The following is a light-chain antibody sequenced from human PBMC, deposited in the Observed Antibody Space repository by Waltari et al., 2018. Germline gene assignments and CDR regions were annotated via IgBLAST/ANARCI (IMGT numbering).Light chain of an antibody. CDR2: DTS. Sequence: EIVMTQSPVTLSVSPGERATLSCRASQSVRNNLAWYQQKPGQAPRLLIYDTSARATGVPARFSGSGSVTQFTLTISSLQSEDFALYYCQQYDYWPRTFGQGTKVDVK. CDR3: QQYDYWPRT. CDR1: QSVRNN. J-gene: IGKJ1*01. V-gene: IGKV3D-15*01.